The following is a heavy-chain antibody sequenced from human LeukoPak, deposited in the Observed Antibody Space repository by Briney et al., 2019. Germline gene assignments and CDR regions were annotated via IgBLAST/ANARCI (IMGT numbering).Heavy chain of an antibody. Sequence: SETLSLTCTVSGDSIRSSTFYWGWIRQPPGKGLEWIVTLYYRGSTYYNPSLKSRVTISVDTSKNQFSLKLSSVTAADTAVYYCARGDLDLWEDWGQGTLVTVSS. CDR1: GDSIRSSTFY. CDR3: ARGDLDLWED. J-gene: IGHJ4*02. CDR2: LYYRGST. D-gene: IGHD1-26*01. V-gene: IGHV4-39*07.